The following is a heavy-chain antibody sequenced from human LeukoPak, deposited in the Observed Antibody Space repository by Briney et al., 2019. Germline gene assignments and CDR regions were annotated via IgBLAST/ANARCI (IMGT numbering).Heavy chain of an antibody. CDR1: GGSISSSSYY. CDR2: IYYSGST. J-gene: IGHJ5*02. Sequence: PSETLSLTCTVSGGSISSSSYYWGWIRQPPGKGLEWIGSIYYSGSTYYNPSLKSRVTISVDTSKNQFSLKLSSVTAADTAVYYCARQPAVPAMVTSWGQGTLVTVSS. D-gene: IGHD5-18*01. CDR3: ARQPAVPAMVTS. V-gene: IGHV4-39*01.